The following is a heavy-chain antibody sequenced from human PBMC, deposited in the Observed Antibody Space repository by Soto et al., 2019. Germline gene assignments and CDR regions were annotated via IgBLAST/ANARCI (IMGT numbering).Heavy chain of an antibody. D-gene: IGHD2-15*01. V-gene: IGHV1-18*01. CDR1: GYTFTSYG. J-gene: IGHJ6*03. CDR3: ARGRRGVVAATKYYYYMHV. Sequence: QVQLVQSGAEVKKPGASVKVSCKASGYTFTSYGISWVRQAPGQGLEWMGWISAYNGNTNYAQKLQGRVTMTTDTSTITAYMELRSLRSDDASVYYCARGRRGVVAATKYYYYMHVWGKGTTVTVSS. CDR2: ISAYNGNT.